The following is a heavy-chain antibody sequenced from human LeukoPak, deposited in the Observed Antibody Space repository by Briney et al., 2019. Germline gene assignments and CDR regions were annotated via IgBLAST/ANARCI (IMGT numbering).Heavy chain of an antibody. V-gene: IGHV3-23*01. J-gene: IGHJ4*02. Sequence: GGSLRLSCAASGFTFSSYAMSWVRQAPGKGLEWVSAISGSGGSTYYADSVKGRFTISRDNSKNTLYLQMNSLRAEDTAVYYCARFVDGYRHFDYWGQGTLVTVSS. D-gene: IGHD5-24*01. CDR3: ARFVDGYRHFDY. CDR1: GFTFSSYA. CDR2: ISGSGGST.